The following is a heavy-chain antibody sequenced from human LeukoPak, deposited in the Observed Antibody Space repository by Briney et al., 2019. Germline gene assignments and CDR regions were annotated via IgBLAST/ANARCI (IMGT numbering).Heavy chain of an antibody. CDR3: AKSEAAAGPNWFDP. CDR2: ISGSGGSI. V-gene: IGHV3-23*01. Sequence: GASLRLSCAASGFTFSSYAMSWVRQAPGKGLEWVSAISGSGGSIYYADSVKGRFTISRDNSKNTLYLQMNSLRAEDTAVYYCAKSEAAAGPNWFDPWGQGTLVTVSS. CDR1: GFTFSSYA. D-gene: IGHD6-13*01. J-gene: IGHJ5*02.